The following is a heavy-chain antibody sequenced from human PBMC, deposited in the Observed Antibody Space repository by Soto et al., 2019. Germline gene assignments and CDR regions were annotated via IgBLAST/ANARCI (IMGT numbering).Heavy chain of an antibody. J-gene: IGHJ5*02. D-gene: IGHD6-13*01. CDR3: ARTAQQLVDNWFDP. Sequence: EVQLLESGGGLVQPGGSLRLSCAASGFTLSSCVMTWVRQAPGKGLEWVSGINSDGSSTSYADSVKGRFTISRDNAKNTLYLQMNSLRAEDTAVYYCARTAQQLVDNWFDPWGQGTLVTVSS. V-gene: IGHV3-74*02. CDR2: INSDGSST. CDR1: GFTLSSCV.